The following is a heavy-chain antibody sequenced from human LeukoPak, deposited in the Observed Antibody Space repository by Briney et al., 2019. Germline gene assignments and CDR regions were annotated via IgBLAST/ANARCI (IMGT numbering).Heavy chain of an antibody. CDR2: ISGSGGST. CDR3: ANFPTMNNIDY. J-gene: IGHJ4*02. CDR1: GFTFSSYA. D-gene: IGHD1/OR15-1a*01. Sequence: GGSLRLSCAASGFTFSSYAMSWVRQAPGKGLEWVSAISGSGGSTYYADSVKGRFTISRDNAKNTLYLQMNSLRAEDTAVYYCANFPTMNNIDYWGQGTLVTVSS. V-gene: IGHV3-23*01.